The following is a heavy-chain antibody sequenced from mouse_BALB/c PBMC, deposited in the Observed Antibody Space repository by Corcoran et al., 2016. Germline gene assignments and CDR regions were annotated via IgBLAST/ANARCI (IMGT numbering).Heavy chain of an antibody. Sequence: DVQLQESGPGLVKPSQSLSLTCSVTGYSITSGYYWNWIRQFPGNKLEWMGYISYDGSNNYNPSLKTRISITRDTSKNQFFLKLNSVTTEDTATYYCARTGTWFAYWGQGTLVTVSA. J-gene: IGHJ3*01. CDR3: ARTGTWFAY. V-gene: IGHV3-6*02. CDR1: GYSITSGYY. D-gene: IGHD4-1*01. CDR2: ISYDGSN.